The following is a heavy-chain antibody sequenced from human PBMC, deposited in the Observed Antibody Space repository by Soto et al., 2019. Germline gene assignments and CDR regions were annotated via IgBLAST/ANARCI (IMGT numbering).Heavy chain of an antibody. V-gene: IGHV3-23*01. J-gene: IGHJ4*02. Sequence: EVQLLESGGGLVQPGGSLRLSCVASGFTFSRHALNWVRQAPGKGLEWVSSINKSGGNTHYADSVKGRFTISRDSYENTMYLQMNSLTAEDTAVYYCVKSSTATGEDFDFWGQGTLVTVSS. CDR3: VKSSTATGEDFDF. D-gene: IGHD7-27*01. CDR2: INKSGGNT. CDR1: GFTFSRHA.